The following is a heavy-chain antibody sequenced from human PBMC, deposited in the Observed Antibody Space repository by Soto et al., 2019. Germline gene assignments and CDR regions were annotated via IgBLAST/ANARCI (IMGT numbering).Heavy chain of an antibody. D-gene: IGHD3-3*01. CDR1: GYNFAGYW. Sequence: GESLKISCKGAGYNFAGYWIAWVRQMPGKGLELMGIIYPSDSDTRYRPSFQGQVTISADKSISSAYLQWSSLRASDTAMYYCAIGGVSTRTFDYWGQGTPVTVSS. CDR2: IYPSDSDT. V-gene: IGHV5-51*01. J-gene: IGHJ4*02. CDR3: AIGGVSTRTFDY.